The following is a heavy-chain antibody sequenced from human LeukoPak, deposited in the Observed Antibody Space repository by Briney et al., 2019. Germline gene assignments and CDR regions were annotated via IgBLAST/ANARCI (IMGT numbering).Heavy chain of an antibody. CDR3: ATIPYSGTSNSSC. J-gene: IGHJ4*02. D-gene: IGHD1-26*01. Sequence: GGSLRLSCAASGFTFSTYAMSWVRQAPGKGLEWVSAISGSRGSTYYTDSVKGRFTISRDNSKNTLYLQMNSLRVEDTAVYYCATIPYSGTSNSSCWGQGTLVTVSS. V-gene: IGHV3-23*01. CDR2: ISGSRGST. CDR1: GFTFSTYA.